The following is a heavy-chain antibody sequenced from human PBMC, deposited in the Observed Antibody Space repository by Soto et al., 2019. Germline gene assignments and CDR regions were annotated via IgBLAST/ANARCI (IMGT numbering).Heavy chain of an antibody. Sequence: PSETLSLTCTVSGGSISGYYWSWIRQPPGKGLEWIGYIYYSGSTNYNPSLKSRVTISVDTSKNQFSLKLSSVTAADTAVYYCARGLYSGYDLWGQGTLVTVSS. CDR2: IYYSGST. CDR1: GGSISGYY. CDR3: ARGLYSGYDL. V-gene: IGHV4-59*01. J-gene: IGHJ4*02. D-gene: IGHD5-12*01.